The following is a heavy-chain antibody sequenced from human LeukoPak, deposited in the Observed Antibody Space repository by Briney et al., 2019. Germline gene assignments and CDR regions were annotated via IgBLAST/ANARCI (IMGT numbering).Heavy chain of an antibody. V-gene: IGHV3-11*04. CDR1: GFTFSDYY. D-gene: IGHD2-15*01. CDR3: ATGYCSGGSCYSSPFDY. J-gene: IGHJ4*02. CDR2: ISSSGSTI. Sequence: GGSLRLSCAASGFTFSDYYMSWLRQAPGKGLEWVSYISSSGSTIYYADSVKGRFTISRDNAKNSLYLQMNSLRAEDTAVYYCATGYCSGGSCYSSPFDYWGQGTLVTVSS.